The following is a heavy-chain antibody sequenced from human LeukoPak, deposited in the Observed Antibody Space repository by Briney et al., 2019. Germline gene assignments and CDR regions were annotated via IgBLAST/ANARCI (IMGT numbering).Heavy chain of an antibody. V-gene: IGHV4-59*01. J-gene: IGHJ4*02. Sequence: SETLSLTCTVSGGSFNNYYWNWIRQPPGKGLEWIGYIYYTGSTNYNPSLKSRVTISVDTSKNQFSLKLSSVTAAGTAVYYCASGRYDNSGYYGYYFDYWGQGALVTVSS. CDR3: ASGRYDNSGYYGYYFDY. D-gene: IGHD3-22*01. CDR1: GGSFNNYY. CDR2: IYYTGST.